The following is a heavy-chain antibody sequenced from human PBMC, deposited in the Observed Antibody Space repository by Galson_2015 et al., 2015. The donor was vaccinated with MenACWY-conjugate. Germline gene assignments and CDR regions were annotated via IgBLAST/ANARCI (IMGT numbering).Heavy chain of an antibody. V-gene: IGHV3-33*01. CDR1: GFSFSSYD. Sequence: SLRLSCAASGFSFSSYDMHWVRQAPGKGLEWVAVIWNDGSNNNYADSVKGRFTISRDNSKNTLYLQMNSLRAEDTAVYYCARAARDYYSSGMHVSGPGTTVTVS. CDR2: IWNDGSNN. J-gene: IGHJ6*02. CDR3: ARAARDYYSSGMHV.